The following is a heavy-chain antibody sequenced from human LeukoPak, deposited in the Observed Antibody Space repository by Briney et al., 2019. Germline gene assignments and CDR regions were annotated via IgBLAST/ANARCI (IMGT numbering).Heavy chain of an antibody. CDR2: VFHSGNT. D-gene: IGHD1-14*01. Sequence: PSQTLSLTCSVSAASISSYYTFWIRHPPGEGLEWIGSVFHSGNTNYNPSLKSRVTISVDTSKNQFSLKLSSVTAADTVVYYCASSDIVTGTTYYFDYWGEGTLTTVS. V-gene: IGHV4-59*01. CDR1: AASISSYY. CDR3: ASSDIVTGTTYYFDY. J-gene: IGHJ4*02.